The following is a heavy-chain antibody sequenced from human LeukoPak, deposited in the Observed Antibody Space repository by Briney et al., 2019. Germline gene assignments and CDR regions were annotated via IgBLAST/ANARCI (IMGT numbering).Heavy chain of an antibody. CDR3: ARREQWLVGDDY. D-gene: IGHD6-19*01. CDR1: GYSFTSYG. CDR2: ISAYNGIT. Sequence: ASVKVSCKASGYSFTSYGISWVRQAPGQGLEWMGWISAYNGITNYAQKLQDRVTMTTDTSTSTAYMELRSLRSDDTAVYYCARREQWLVGDDYWGQGTLVTVSS. J-gene: IGHJ4*02. V-gene: IGHV1-18*01.